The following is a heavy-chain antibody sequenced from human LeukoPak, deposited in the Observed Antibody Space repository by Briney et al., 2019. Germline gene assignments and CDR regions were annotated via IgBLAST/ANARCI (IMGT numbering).Heavy chain of an antibody. Sequence: GGSLRLSCAASGFTFSDYWMSWVRQAPGKGLEWVTYISDSGGTIYSADSVQGRFTISRDNTKNSLYLQMNSLRAEDTAVYYCAREVGAIDYWGQGTLVTVSS. CDR3: AREVGAIDY. D-gene: IGHD1-26*01. CDR2: ISDSGGTI. CDR1: GFTFSDYW. J-gene: IGHJ4*02. V-gene: IGHV3-48*01.